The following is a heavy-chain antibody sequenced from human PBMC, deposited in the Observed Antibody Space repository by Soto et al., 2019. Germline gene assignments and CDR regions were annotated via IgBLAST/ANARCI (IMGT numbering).Heavy chain of an antibody. J-gene: IGHJ4*02. CDR2: INHSGST. Sequence: PSETLSLTCAVYGGSFSGYYWSWIRQPPGKGLEWIGEINHSGSTNYNPSLKSRVTISVDTSKNQFSLKLSSVTAADTAVYYCGSLDYYDSSGYYSIDYWGQGTLVTVSS. CDR3: GSLDYYDSSGYYSIDY. D-gene: IGHD3-22*01. V-gene: IGHV4-34*01. CDR1: GGSFSGYY.